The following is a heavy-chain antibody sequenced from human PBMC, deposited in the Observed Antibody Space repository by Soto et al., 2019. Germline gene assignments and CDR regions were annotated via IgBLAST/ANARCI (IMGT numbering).Heavy chain of an antibody. CDR2: INAGNGNT. J-gene: IGHJ1*01. V-gene: IGHV1-3*01. CDR1: GYTVTSYA. CDR3: ARSEYCSGGICYGKEYFQH. D-gene: IGHD2-15*01. Sequence: VKVSCKASGYTVTSYAMHWVRQGPRQTPEWLGWINAGNGNTKYSRKFQSRVTITTDTSASTVYMELSSLRSEDTAVYYCARSEYCSGGICYGKEYFQHWGQGTLVTVSS.